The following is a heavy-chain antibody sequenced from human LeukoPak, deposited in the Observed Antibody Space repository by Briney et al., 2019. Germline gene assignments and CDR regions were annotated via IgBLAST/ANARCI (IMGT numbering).Heavy chain of an antibody. CDR3: TTASGYYDSSGYYWLDY. J-gene: IGHJ4*02. V-gene: IGHV3-15*01. Sequence: KTGGSLRLSCAASGFTFSNAWMSWVRQAPGKGLEWVRRIKSKTDGGTTDYAAPLNGRFTISRDDSKNTLSLQMNSLKTEDTAVYYCTTASGYYDSSGYYWLDYWGQGTLVTVSS. CDR2: IKSKTDGGTT. D-gene: IGHD3-22*01. CDR1: GFTFSNAW.